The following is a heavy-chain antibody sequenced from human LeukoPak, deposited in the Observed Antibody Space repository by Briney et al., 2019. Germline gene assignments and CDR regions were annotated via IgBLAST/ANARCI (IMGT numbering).Heavy chain of an antibody. V-gene: IGHV4-61*02. Sequence: HPSQTLSLTCTVSGGSISSGSYYWSWIRQPAGKGLEWIGRIYTSGSTNYNPSLKSRVTISVDTSKNQFSLKLSSVTAADTAVYYCAREGMDIVVVPAAPRVDYWGQGTLVTVSS. D-gene: IGHD2-2*03. CDR2: IYTSGST. J-gene: IGHJ4*02. CDR3: AREGMDIVVVPAAPRVDY. CDR1: GGSISSGSYY.